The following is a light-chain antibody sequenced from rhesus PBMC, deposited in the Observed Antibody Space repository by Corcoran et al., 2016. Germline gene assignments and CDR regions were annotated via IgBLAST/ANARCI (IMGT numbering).Light chain of an antibody. CDR2: VAS. CDR3: QQSSNLWT. Sequence: EIVVTQSPATLSLSPGERATLSCRTSQRVGSYLAWFQQKPGKAPRLLIYVASNRATGTPERFSGSGAGTELTLTISSLEPEDVGVYYFQQSSNLWTVGLGTKVEIK. V-gene: IGKV3-24*04. J-gene: IGKJ1*01. CDR1: QRVGSY.